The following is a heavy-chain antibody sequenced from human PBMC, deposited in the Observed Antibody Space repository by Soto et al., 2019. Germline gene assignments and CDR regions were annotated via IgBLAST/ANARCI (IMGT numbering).Heavy chain of an antibody. CDR2: ISGSGGST. CDR3: AKVQSGGDIWGSYRFGGFDY. D-gene: IGHD3-16*02. CDR1: GFTFSSYA. V-gene: IGHV3-23*01. J-gene: IGHJ4*02. Sequence: EVQLLESGGGLVQPGGSLRLSCAASGFTFSSYAMSWVRQAPGKGLEWVSAISGSGGSTYYADSVKGRFTISRDNSKNTLYLQMNNLRAEDTAVYYCAKVQSGGDIWGSYRFGGFDYWGQGTLVTVSS.